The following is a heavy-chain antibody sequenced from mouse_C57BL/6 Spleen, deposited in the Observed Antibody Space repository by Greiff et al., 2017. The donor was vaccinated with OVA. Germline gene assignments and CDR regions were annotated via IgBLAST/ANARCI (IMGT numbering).Heavy chain of an antibody. Sequence: EVQLQQSGPGLVKPSQSLSLTCSVTGYSIPSGYYWNWLRPFPGNKLEWMGYISYHGSNNSHPSLTNRISITRDTSKNQFFLKLNAVTTEDTATYYGARRGMVPYFDYWGQGTTLTVSS. J-gene: IGHJ2*01. V-gene: IGHV3-6*01. D-gene: IGHD2-3*01. CDR1: GYSIPSGYY. CDR2: ISYHGSN. CDR3: ARRGMVPYFDY.